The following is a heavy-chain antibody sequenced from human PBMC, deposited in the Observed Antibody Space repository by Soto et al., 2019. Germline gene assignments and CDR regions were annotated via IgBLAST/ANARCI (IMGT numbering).Heavy chain of an antibody. Sequence: SETLSLTCTVSGGSISSYYWSWIRQPPGKGLEWIGYIYYSGSTNYNPSLKSRVTISVDTSKNQFSLKLSSVTAADTAVYYCARDANGDAFDIWGQGTMVTVSS. CDR3: ARDANGDAFDI. CDR2: IYYSGST. J-gene: IGHJ3*02. V-gene: IGHV4-59*01. CDR1: GGSISSYY. D-gene: IGHD2-8*01.